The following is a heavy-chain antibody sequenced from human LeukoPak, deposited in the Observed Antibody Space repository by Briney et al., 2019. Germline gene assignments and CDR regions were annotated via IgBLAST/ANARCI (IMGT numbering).Heavy chain of an antibody. CDR3: ARETQNYDILTGYFWFDP. Sequence: ASVKVSCKASGYTFTSYAMHWVRQAPGQRLEWMGWINAGNGNTKYSQKFQGRVTITRDTSASTAYMELSSLRSEDTAVYYCARETQNYDILTGYFWFDPWGQGTLVTVSS. CDR2: INAGNGNT. D-gene: IGHD3-9*01. CDR1: GYTFTSYA. V-gene: IGHV1-3*01. J-gene: IGHJ5*02.